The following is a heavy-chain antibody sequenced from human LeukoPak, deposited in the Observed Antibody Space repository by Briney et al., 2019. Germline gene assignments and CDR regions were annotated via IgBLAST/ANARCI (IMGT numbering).Heavy chain of an antibody. V-gene: IGHV3-11*04. Sequence: PGGSLRLSCAASGFTFSDYYMSWIRQAPGKGLEWVSYISSSGSTIYYADSVKGRFTISRDNSKNTLCLQMNSLRSEDTAVYYCAKDGFDMRNCSSTTCYFGLDYWGQGTLVTVSS. J-gene: IGHJ4*02. CDR2: ISSSGSTI. CDR1: GFTFSDYY. D-gene: IGHD2-2*01. CDR3: AKDGFDMRNCSSTTCYFGLDY.